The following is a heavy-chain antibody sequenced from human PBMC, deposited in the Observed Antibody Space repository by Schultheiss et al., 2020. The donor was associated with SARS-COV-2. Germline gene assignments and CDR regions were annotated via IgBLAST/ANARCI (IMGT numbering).Heavy chain of an antibody. Sequence: GGSLRLSCAASGFTFSSYSMNWVRQAPGKGLEWVSYISSSGSTIYYADSVKGRFTITRENAKNSLNLQMNSMRAEDTAVYYCASGQDYGGNVMYWGQGTLVTVSS. D-gene: IGHD4-23*01. J-gene: IGHJ4*02. CDR2: ISSSGSTI. CDR3: ASGQDYGGNVMY. CDR1: GFTFSSYS. V-gene: IGHV3-48*04.